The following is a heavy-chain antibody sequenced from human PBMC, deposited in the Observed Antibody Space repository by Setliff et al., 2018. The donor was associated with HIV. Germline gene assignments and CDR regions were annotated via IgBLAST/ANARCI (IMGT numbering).Heavy chain of an antibody. CDR2: LYVSGDT. D-gene: IGHD5-12*01. CDR1: DDPISSYY. Sequence: SETLSLTCYVTDDPISSYYWSWVRQPAGKGLEWIGRLYVSGDTNYNPSLKSRVTMSLDTSKKHFSLRLSSVTAADTAVYYCVGGLRSRSQGHFDYWGQGTLVTVS. J-gene: IGHJ4*02. CDR3: VGGLRSRSQGHFDY. V-gene: IGHV4-4*07.